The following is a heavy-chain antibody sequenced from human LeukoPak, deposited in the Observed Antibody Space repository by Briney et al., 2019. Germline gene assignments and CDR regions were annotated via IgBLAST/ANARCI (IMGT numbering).Heavy chain of an antibody. CDR1: GFTFSSYS. CDR2: ISGSSNYI. J-gene: IGHJ3*02. V-gene: IGHV3-21*01. CDR3: ARRVASANDAFDI. D-gene: IGHD2-15*01. Sequence: GGSLRLSCAASGFTFSSYSINWVRQAPGKGLEWVSSISGSSNYIYYADSVKGRFSVSRDNTKNSLYLQMNSLGVEDTALFYCARRVASANDAFDIWGQGTMVTVSS.